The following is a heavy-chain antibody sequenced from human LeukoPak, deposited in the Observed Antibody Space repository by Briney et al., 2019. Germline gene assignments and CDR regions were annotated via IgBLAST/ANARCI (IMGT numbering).Heavy chain of an antibody. D-gene: IGHD5-18*01. V-gene: IGHV4-4*07. CDR2: IYTSGST. Sequence: SETVSLTCTVSGGSISSYYWSWIRQPAGKGLEWIGRIYTSGSTNYNPSLKSRVTMSVDTSKNQFSLKLSSVTAADTAVYYCAREDIQLWPRRHYYMDVWGKGTTVTVSS. CDR3: AREDIQLWPRRHYYMDV. CDR1: GGSISSYY. J-gene: IGHJ6*03.